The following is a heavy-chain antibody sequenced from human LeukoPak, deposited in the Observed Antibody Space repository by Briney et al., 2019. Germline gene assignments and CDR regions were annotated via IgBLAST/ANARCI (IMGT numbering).Heavy chain of an antibody. CDR3: SGQVSYYYGMDV. Sequence: PSETLSLTCTVSGGSVSGGSYYWSWIRQPPGKGLEWIGYIYYSGSTNYNPSLKSRVTISVDTSKNQFSLKLSSVTAADTAVYYCSGQVSYYYGMDVWGKGTTVTVSS. CDR2: IYYSGST. J-gene: IGHJ6*04. V-gene: IGHV4-61*01. CDR1: GGSVSGGSYY.